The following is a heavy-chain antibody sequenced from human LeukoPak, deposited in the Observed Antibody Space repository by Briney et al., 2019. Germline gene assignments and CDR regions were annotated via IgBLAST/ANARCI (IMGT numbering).Heavy chain of an antibody. Sequence: GGSLRLTCAASGFTFSSYAMHWVRQAPGKGLEWVAVISYDGSNKYYADSVKGRFTISRDNSKNTLYLQMNGLRAEDTAVYYCARACASSGWYYPDYYYGMDVWGQGTTVTVSS. CDR3: ARACASSGWYYPDYYYGMDV. D-gene: IGHD6-19*01. CDR2: ISYDGSNK. CDR1: GFTFSSYA. J-gene: IGHJ6*02. V-gene: IGHV3-30-3*01.